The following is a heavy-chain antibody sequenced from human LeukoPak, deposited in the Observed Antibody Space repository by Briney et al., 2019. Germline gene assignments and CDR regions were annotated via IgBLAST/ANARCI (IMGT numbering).Heavy chain of an antibody. CDR2: LYSDGSSL. D-gene: IGHD3-9*01. CDR1: GFNFTGYW. Sequence: GGSLRLSCAGSGFNFTGYWMHWVRQAPGKGLEWISRLYSDGSSLAYADSVMGRFTISRDNAKNMLYLQMNSLRADDTAVYYCARTGPLLRYLDWLLTPPYYFDYWGQGTLVTVSS. CDR3: ARTGPLLRYLDWLLTPPYYFDY. J-gene: IGHJ4*02. V-gene: IGHV3-74*03.